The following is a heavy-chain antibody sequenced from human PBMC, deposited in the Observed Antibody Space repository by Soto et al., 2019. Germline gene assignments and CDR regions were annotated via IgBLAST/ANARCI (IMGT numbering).Heavy chain of an antibody. CDR1: GYTFTSYD. V-gene: IGHV1-8*01. D-gene: IGHD4-17*01. Sequence: GASVKVSCKASGYTFTSYDINWVRQATGQGLEWMGWMNPNSGNTGYAQKFQGRVTMTRNTSISTAYLELRSLTSDDTAVYYCARDYGDYGSSFDFWGQGTLVTVSS. CDR3: ARDYGDYGSSFDF. CDR2: MNPNSGNT. J-gene: IGHJ4*02.